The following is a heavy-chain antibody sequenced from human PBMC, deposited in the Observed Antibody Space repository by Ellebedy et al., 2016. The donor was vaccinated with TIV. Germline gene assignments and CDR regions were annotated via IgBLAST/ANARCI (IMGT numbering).Heavy chain of an antibody. J-gene: IGHJ4*02. Sequence: MPSETLSLTCAVYGGSLSGYFWSWIRQPPGKGLEWIGEINHSGGTNYNPSLQSRVTLSIDTAKNQFSLTLSSVTAADTAVYYCARGYYDDNGYYAPGEWGPGTLVAVSS. V-gene: IGHV4-34*01. CDR1: GGSLSGYF. D-gene: IGHD3-22*01. CDR2: INHSGGT. CDR3: ARGYYDDNGYYAPGE.